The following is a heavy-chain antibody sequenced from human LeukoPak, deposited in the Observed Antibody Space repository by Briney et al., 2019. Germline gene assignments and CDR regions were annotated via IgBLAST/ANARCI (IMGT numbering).Heavy chain of an antibody. CDR3: AWYCSGGSCRLYFDY. D-gene: IGHD2-15*01. CDR1: GGSISSSSYY. V-gene: IGHV4-39*01. J-gene: IGHJ4*02. Sequence: SETLSLTCTVSGGSISSSSYYWGWIRQPPGKGLEWIGSIYYSGSTYYNPSLKSRVTISVDTSKNQFSLKLSSVTAADTAVYYCAWYCSGGSCRLYFDYWGQGTLVTVSS. CDR2: IYYSGST.